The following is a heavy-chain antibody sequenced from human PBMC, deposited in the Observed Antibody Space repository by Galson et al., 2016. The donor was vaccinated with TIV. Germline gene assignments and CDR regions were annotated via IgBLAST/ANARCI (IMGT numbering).Heavy chain of an antibody. CDR2: ISGSGVTT. V-gene: IGHV3-23*01. D-gene: IGHD3-22*01. Sequence: SLRLSCATSGFTFSGYTMHWVRRAPGKGLEWVSSISGSGVTTFYADSVKGRFTISRDNSKNTLSLQMNSLRAEDTAVYYCAVDADGAYYYDSGDYYWGQGTLVTVSS. CDR3: AVDADGAYYYDSGDYY. J-gene: IGHJ4*02. CDR1: GFTFSGYT.